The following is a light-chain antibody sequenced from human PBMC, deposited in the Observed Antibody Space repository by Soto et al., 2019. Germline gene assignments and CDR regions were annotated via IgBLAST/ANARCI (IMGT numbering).Light chain of an antibody. CDR2: AAS. J-gene: IGKJ4*01. CDR1: QSISSY. Sequence: DLQMTQSPSSRSATVGDRVTITCRASQSISSYLNWYQQKPGKAPKLLIYAASSLQSGVPSRFSGSGSGTEFTLTISSLQPEDFATYYCQQSYSTPTTFGGGTKVEIK. CDR3: QQSYSTPTT. V-gene: IGKV1-39*01.